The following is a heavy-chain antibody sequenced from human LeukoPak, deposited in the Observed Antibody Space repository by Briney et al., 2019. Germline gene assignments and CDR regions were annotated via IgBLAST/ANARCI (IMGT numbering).Heavy chain of an antibody. Sequence: SETLSLTCAVYGGSFSGYYWSWIRQPPGKGLEWIGEINHSGSTNYNPSLKSRVTISVDTSKNQFSLKLSSVTAADTAVYYCAAASYCSGGSCYVPYAFDIWGQGTMVTVSS. D-gene: IGHD2-15*01. J-gene: IGHJ3*02. V-gene: IGHV4-34*01. CDR2: INHSGST. CDR3: AAASYCSGGSCYVPYAFDI. CDR1: GGSFSGYY.